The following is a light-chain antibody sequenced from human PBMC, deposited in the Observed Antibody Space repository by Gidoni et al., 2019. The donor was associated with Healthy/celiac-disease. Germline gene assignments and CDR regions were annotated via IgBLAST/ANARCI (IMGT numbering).Light chain of an antibody. J-gene: IGLJ2*01. CDR2: SNN. Sequence: QSVRTQTSSASGNPGQRVTISCSGSSYNIGRNTVHWYQQLPGTAPKLLIYSNNQRPSGVPVLFSGSKSGTSASLAISGLRSEDEADYYCAAWDDSLVFGGGTKLTVL. CDR1: SYNIGRNT. V-gene: IGLV1-44*01. CDR3: AAWDDSLV.